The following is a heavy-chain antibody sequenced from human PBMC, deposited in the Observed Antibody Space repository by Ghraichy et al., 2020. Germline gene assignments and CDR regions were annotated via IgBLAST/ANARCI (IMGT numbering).Heavy chain of an antibody. J-gene: IGHJ4*02. V-gene: IGHV3-48*02. D-gene: IGHD4-17*01. CDR1: GFTFSSYS. Sequence: GESLNISCAASGFTFSSYSMNWVRQAPGKGLEWVSYISSSSSTIYYADSVKGRFTISRDNAKNSLYLQMNSLRDEDTAVYYCARGPVTTAHYWCQGTLVTVSS. CDR2: ISSSSSTI. CDR3: ARGPVTTAHY.